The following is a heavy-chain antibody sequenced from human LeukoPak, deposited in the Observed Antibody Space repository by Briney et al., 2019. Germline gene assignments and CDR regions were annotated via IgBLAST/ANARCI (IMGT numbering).Heavy chain of an antibody. CDR1: GLTFSDYY. CDR3: AELGITVIGGV. J-gene: IGHJ6*04. Sequence: GGSLRLSRAASGLTFSDYYMSWIRQAPGKGLEWVSYISSSGSTIYYADSVQGRFNISRENAKNSMYLQMNSLRAEDTAVYYCAELGITVIGGVWGKGTTVTISS. V-gene: IGHV3-11*04. D-gene: IGHD3-10*02. CDR2: ISSSGSTI.